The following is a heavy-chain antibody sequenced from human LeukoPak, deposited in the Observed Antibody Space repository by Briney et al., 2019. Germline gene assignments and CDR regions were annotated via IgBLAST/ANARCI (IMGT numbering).Heavy chain of an antibody. CDR2: ISSSGSTI. J-gene: IGHJ3*02. V-gene: IGHV3-48*03. CDR3: ARVQVVTNAFDI. D-gene: IGHD2-21*02. Sequence: GGSLRLSCAASGFTFSSYEMNWVRQAPGKGLEWVSYISSSGSTIYYADSVKGRFTISRDNAKNSLYLQMNSLRAEDTAVYYCARVQVVTNAFDIWAKGQWSPSLQ. CDR1: GFTFSSYE.